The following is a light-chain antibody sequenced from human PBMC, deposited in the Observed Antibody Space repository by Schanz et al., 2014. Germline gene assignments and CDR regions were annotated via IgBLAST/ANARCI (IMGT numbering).Light chain of an antibody. V-gene: IGKV4-1*01. CDR3: QQYHSTPYT. Sequence: DIVMTQSPDSLAVSLGERATINCKSSQSVLHSSNNKNYLAWYQQKPGQPPKFLIHWASTRESGVPDRFSGSGSGTDFSLTISSLQAEDVAVYYCQQYHSTPYTFGQGTKLEIK. CDR1: QSVLHSSNNKNY. J-gene: IGKJ2*01. CDR2: WAS.